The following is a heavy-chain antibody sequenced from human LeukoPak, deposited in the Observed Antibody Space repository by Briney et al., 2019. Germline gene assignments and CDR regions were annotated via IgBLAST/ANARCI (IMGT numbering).Heavy chain of an antibody. CDR3: ARDLGPPGDYVGYYGMDV. Sequence: ASVKVSCKASGYTFTSYGISWVRQAPGQGLEWMGWISAYNGNTNYAQKLQGRVTMTTDTSTSTAYMELRSLRSDDTAVYYCARDLGPPGDYVGYYGMDVWGQGTTVTVSS. CDR2: ISAYNGNT. D-gene: IGHD4-17*01. V-gene: IGHV1-18*01. J-gene: IGHJ6*02. CDR1: GYTFTSYG.